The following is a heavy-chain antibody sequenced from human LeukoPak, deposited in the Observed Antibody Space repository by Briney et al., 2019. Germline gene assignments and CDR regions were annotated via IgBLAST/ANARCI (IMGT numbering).Heavy chain of an antibody. Sequence: PGGSLRLSCAASGFSFSSYAMHWVRQAPGKGLEWVAVISYDGSNKYYADSVKGRFTISRDNSKNTLYLQMNSLRAEDTAVYYCASTPLRGYSYGYIGYWGQGTLVTVSS. V-gene: IGHV3-30*04. J-gene: IGHJ4*02. CDR2: ISYDGSNK. D-gene: IGHD5-18*01. CDR3: ASTPLRGYSYGYIGY. CDR1: GFSFSSYA.